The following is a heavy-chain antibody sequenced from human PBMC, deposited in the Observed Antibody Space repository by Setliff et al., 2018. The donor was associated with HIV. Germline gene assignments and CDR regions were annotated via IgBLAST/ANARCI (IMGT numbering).Heavy chain of an antibody. V-gene: IGHV4-38-2*02. J-gene: IGHJ6*02. CDR3: ARDGSRTTGATGYYYGLDV. D-gene: IGHD1-1*01. Sequence: PSETLSLTCTVSGYSISNDYYWGWIRQPPGKGLEWIASIYHSGNTYYNPSLKSRVTISVDTSKNQFPLRLSSVTAADTAVYYCARDGSRTTGATGYYYGLDVWGQGTTVTVSS. CDR2: IYHSGNT. CDR1: GYSISNDYY.